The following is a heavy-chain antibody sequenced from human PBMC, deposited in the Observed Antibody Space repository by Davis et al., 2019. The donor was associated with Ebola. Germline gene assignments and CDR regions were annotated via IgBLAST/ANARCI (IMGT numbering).Heavy chain of an antibody. CDR1: GGTFSSYA. J-gene: IGHJ6*03. D-gene: IGHD2-15*01. Sequence: SVKVSCKASGGTFSSYAISWVRQAPGQGLEWMGGIIPILGIANYAQKFQGRVTITADESTSTAYMELSSLRSEDTAVYYCAREGLGCSGGSCAYYMDVWGKGTTVTVSS. CDR2: IIPILGIA. V-gene: IGHV1-69*10. CDR3: AREGLGCSGGSCAYYMDV.